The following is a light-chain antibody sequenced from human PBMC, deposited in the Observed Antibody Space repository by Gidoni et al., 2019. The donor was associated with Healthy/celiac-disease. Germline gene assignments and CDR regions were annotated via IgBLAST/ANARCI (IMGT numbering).Light chain of an antibody. CDR2: AAS. Sequence: DIQMTQSPASLSASVGDRVTITCRASQRISSYLNWYQQKPGKAPKLLIYAASSLQSGVPARFSGSGSGTDFTLTISSLQPEDFATYYCQQSYSTFYTFGQGTKLEIK. CDR3: QQSYSTFYT. J-gene: IGKJ2*01. CDR1: QRISSY. V-gene: IGKV1-39*01.